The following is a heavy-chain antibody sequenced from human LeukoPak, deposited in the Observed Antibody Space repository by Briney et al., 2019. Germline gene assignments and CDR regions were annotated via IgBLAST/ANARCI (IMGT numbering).Heavy chain of an antibody. J-gene: IGHJ3*01. Sequence: GGSLRLSCAGSGFTFSSFAMHWVRQAPGKGLVWVSRINSDGSSTSYADSVKGRFTISRDNAKNTLYLQMNSLRAEDTAVYYCVTEANYYDSSGYILWGQGTMVTVSS. D-gene: IGHD3-22*01. CDR3: VTEANYYDSSGYIL. V-gene: IGHV3-74*01. CDR2: INSDGSST. CDR1: GFTFSSFA.